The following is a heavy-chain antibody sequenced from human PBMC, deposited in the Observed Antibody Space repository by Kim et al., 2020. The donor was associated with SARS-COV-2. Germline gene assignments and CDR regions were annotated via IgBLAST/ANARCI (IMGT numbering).Heavy chain of an antibody. CDR2: IWSDGSNK. CDR1: GVIFTSHG. J-gene: IGHJ4*02. V-gene: IGHV3-33*01. D-gene: IGHD3-3*01. Sequence: GGSLRLSCAASGVIFTSHGFHWVRQAPGKGPEWVTFIWSDGSNKYYSDSVKGHFTVSRDDSKNTVYLQMNSLRAEDTAVYYCARDRGKRFLDSWGQGTLVTVSS. CDR3: ARDRGKRFLDS.